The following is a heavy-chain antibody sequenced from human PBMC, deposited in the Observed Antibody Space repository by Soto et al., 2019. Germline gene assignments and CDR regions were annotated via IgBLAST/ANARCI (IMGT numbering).Heavy chain of an antibody. Sequence: SEPLSLTCTVSGGSISSGDYYWSWIRQPPGKGLEWIGYIYYSGSTYYNPSLKSRVTISVDTSNNQFSLKLSSVTAADTAVYYCARDTILGILSGGMDVWGQGTTVTVSS. CDR2: IYYSGST. CDR1: GGSISSGDYY. J-gene: IGHJ6*02. CDR3: ARDTILGILSGGMDV. V-gene: IGHV4-30-4*01. D-gene: IGHD3-3*01.